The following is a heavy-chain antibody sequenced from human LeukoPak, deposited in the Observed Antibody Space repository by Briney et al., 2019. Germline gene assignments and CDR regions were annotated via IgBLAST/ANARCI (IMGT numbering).Heavy chain of an antibody. CDR2: ISWDGGST. V-gene: IGHV3-43D*03. Sequence: GGSLRLSCAASGFTFDDYAMHWVRQAPGKGLEWVSLISWDGGSTYYADSVKGRFTISRDNSKNSLYLQMNSLRAEDTALYYCAKEVIGGLSGWSVFDYWGQGTLVTVSS. D-gene: IGHD6-19*01. J-gene: IGHJ4*02. CDR1: GFTFDDYA. CDR3: AKEVIGGLSGWSVFDY.